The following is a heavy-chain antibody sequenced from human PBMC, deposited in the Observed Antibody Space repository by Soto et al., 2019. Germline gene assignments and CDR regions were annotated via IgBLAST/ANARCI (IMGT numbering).Heavy chain of an antibody. CDR3: ARAGGLARA. J-gene: IGHJ5*02. Sequence: SLRLSCVTSGFTFGNFWLTWVRQAPGKGLEWVANINEDGSEKHYVDSVKGRFTISRDNAKNSVFLQMNSLRVEDTGVYFCARAGGLARAWGQGTLVTVSS. D-gene: IGHD3-16*01. CDR2: INEDGSEK. CDR1: GFTFGNFW. V-gene: IGHV3-7*01.